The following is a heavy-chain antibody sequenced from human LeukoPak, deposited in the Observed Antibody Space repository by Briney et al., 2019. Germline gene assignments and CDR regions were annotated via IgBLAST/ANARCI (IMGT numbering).Heavy chain of an antibody. D-gene: IGHD2-21*01. V-gene: IGHV4-59*01. CDR2: IYYSGST. CDR3: ARAPFLWYFDY. J-gene: IGHJ4*01. Sequence: SETPSLICSVSGGSISSYYWSWIRQPPGKGLEWIGYIYYSGSTNYNPSLKSRVTISVDTSKNQFSLKLSSVTAADTAVYYCARAPFLWYFDYWGHGTLVTVSS. CDR1: GGSISSYY.